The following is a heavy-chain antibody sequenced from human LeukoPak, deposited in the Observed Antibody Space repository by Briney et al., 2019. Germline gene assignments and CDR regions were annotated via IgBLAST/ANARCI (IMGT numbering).Heavy chain of an antibody. CDR2: IYHSGST. J-gene: IGHJ6*03. CDR3: ARDWVDLPGLNYYYYYMDV. CDR1: GFTFSSYD. D-gene: IGHD3-3*01. V-gene: IGHV4-38-2*02. Sequence: GSLRLSCAASGFTFSSYDMNWVREAPGKGLEWIGSIYHSGSTYYNPRLKSRVTISVDTSKTQFCLKLSSAPAADTAVYYCARDWVDLPGLNYYYYYMDVWGKGTTVTVSS.